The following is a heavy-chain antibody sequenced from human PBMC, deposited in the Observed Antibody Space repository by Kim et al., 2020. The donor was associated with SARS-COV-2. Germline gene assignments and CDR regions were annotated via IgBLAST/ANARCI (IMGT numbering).Heavy chain of an antibody. CDR2: IIPIFGTA. CDR3: ARDRVGGYYYYGMDV. J-gene: IGHJ6*02. V-gene: IGHV1-69*13. Sequence: SVNVSCKASGGTFSSYAISWVRQAPGQGLDWMGGIIPIFGTANYAQKFQGRVTITADESTSTAYMELSSLRSEDTAVYYCARDRVGGYYYYGMDVWGQGTTVTVSS. CDR1: GGTFSSYA. D-gene: IGHD3-10*01.